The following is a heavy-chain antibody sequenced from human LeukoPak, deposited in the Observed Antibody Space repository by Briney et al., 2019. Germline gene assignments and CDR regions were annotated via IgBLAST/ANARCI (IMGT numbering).Heavy chain of an antibody. Sequence: PGGSLRLSCAASGFTFSSYGMHWVRQAPGKGLEWVAFIRYDGSNKYYADSVKGRFTISRDNSKNTLYLQMNSLRAEDTAVYYCANGPPPYYYYYMDVWGKGTTVTVSS. CDR2: IRYDGSNK. CDR3: ANGPPPYYYYYMDV. V-gene: IGHV3-30*02. CDR1: GFTFSSYG. J-gene: IGHJ6*03.